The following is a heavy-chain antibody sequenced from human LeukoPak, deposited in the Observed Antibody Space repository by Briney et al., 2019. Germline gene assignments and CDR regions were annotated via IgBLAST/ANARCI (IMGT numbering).Heavy chain of an antibody. CDR1: GGSFSGYY. V-gene: IGHV4-34*01. J-gene: IGHJ4*02. D-gene: IGHD5-18*01. CDR3: ARGKGYSYGYVDY. Sequence: PSETLSLTCAVYGGSFSGYYWSWIRQPPGKGLEWIGEINHSGSTNYNPSLKRRVTISVDTSKNQFSLKLSSVTAADTAVYYCARGKGYSYGYVDYWGQGTLVTVSS. CDR2: INHSGST.